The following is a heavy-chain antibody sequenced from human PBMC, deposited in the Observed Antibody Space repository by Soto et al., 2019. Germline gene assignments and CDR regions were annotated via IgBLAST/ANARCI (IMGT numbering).Heavy chain of an antibody. V-gene: IGHV3-7*01. J-gene: IGHJ4*02. D-gene: IGHD5-12*01. CDR1: GFTFSSYG. CDR3: ARDIVATIGGFDY. CDR2: IKVDGSEK. Sequence: EVQLVESGGGLVQPGGSLRLSCAASGFTFSSYGMSWVRQAPGKGLEWLANIKVDGSEKYYVDSVKGRFTISRDNAKNSLYLQKISLRVEDTGGYYCARDIVATIGGFDYWGLGALVIVSS.